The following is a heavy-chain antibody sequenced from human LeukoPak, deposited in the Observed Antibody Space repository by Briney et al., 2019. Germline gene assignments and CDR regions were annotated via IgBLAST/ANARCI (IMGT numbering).Heavy chain of an antibody. CDR3: ARDLGESGYVSDAFDI. V-gene: IGHV1-18*01. D-gene: IGHD5-12*01. J-gene: IGHJ3*02. CDR1: GYTFTSYG. Sequence: EASVKVSCKASGYTFTSYGISWVRQAPGQGLEWMGWISAYNGNTNYAQKLQGRVTMTTDTSTSTAYMELRSLRSDDTAVYYCARDLGESGYVSDAFDIWGQGTMVTVSS. CDR2: ISAYNGNT.